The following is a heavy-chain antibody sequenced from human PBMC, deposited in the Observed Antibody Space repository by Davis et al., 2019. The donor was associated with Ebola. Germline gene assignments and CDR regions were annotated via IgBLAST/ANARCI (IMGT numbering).Heavy chain of an antibody. J-gene: IGHJ6*02. V-gene: IGHV1-69*04. CDR3: ARVRGLERLSYYYYYYGMDV. Sequence: SVKVSCKASGGTFSSYAISWVRQAPGQGLEWMGRIIPILGIANYAQKFQGRVTITAEKSTSTAYMELSSLRSEDTAVYYCARVRGLERLSYYYYYYGMDVWGQGTTVTVSS. D-gene: IGHD1-1*01. CDR1: GGTFSSYA. CDR2: IIPILGIA.